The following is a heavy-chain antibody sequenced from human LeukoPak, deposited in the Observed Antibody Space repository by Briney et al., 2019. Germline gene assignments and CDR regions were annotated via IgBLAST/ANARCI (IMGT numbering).Heavy chain of an antibody. CDR3: AKAPAVRGVIAFDI. CDR1: GFTFDDYA. CDR2: ISWNSGSI. J-gene: IGHJ3*02. Sequence: PGRSLRLSCAASGFTFDDYAMHWVRQAPGKGLEWVSGISWNSGSIGYADSEKGRFTISRDNAKNSLYLQMNSLRAEDTALYYCAKAPAVRGVIAFDIWGQGTMVTVSS. V-gene: IGHV3-9*01. D-gene: IGHD3-10*01.